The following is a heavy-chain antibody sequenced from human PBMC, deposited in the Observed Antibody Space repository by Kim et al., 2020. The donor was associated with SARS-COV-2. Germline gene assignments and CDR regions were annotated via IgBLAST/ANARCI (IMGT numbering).Heavy chain of an antibody. J-gene: IGHJ4*02. Sequence: SETLSLTCTVSGVSISSYYWSWIRQPPGKGLEWIGYIYYSGSTNYNPSLKSRVTISVDTSKNQFSLKLSSVTAADTAVYYCARQYCSGGSCYSDYWGQGTLVTVSS. CDR3: ARQYCSGGSCYSDY. D-gene: IGHD2-15*01. CDR1: GVSISSYY. V-gene: IGHV4-59*13. CDR2: IYYSGST.